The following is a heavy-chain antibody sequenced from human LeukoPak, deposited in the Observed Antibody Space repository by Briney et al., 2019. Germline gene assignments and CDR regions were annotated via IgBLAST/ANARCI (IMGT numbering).Heavy chain of an antibody. Sequence: ASVKVSCKASGYTFTSDGISWGRQAPGQGLEWMGWISAYNGNTNYAQKFQGRVTITADKSTSTAYMELSSLRSEDTAVYYCARESSAVDTAMVSVWGQGTLVTVSA. CDR1: GYTFTSDG. D-gene: IGHD5-18*01. CDR2: ISAYNGNT. V-gene: IGHV1-18*01. J-gene: IGHJ4*02. CDR3: ARESSAVDTAMVSV.